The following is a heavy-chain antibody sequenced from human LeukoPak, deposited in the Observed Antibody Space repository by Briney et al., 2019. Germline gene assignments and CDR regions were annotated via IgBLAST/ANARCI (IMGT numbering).Heavy chain of an antibody. CDR3: ARMTGYNYVYFDY. CDR2: IDWDDDK. CDR1: GFSLSTSGMR. V-gene: IGHV2-70*04. J-gene: IGHJ4*02. Sequence: SGPTLVNPTQTLTLTCTFSGFSLSTSGMRVSWIRQPPGKALEWLAPIDWDDDKFYSTSLKTSLTISKDTSKHQVVLTMTNMDPVDTATYYCARMTGYNYVYFDYWAREPWSPSPQ. D-gene: IGHD5-18*01.